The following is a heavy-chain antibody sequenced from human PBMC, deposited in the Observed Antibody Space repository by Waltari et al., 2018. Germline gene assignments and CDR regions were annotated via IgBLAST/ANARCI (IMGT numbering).Heavy chain of an antibody. CDR1: GFAFSNYA. Sequence: DVQMLESGGGLVQPGGALRLSCEAAGFAFSNYAIFWVRRPPGKGLEWVSGISATGSSTYNADSVRGRFTISRDNSKSTLFLQINGLRTDDTAVYYCARRTSWGRGTLVTVSS. V-gene: IGHV3-23*01. CDR3: ARRTS. CDR2: ISATGSST. J-gene: IGHJ4*02.